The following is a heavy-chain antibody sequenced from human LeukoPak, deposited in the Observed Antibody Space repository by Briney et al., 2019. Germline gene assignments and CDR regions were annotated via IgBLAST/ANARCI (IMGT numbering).Heavy chain of an antibody. CDR1: GFTVSSNF. J-gene: IGHJ1*01. D-gene: IGHD3-10*01. CDR2: IYSGGST. Sequence: GGSLRLSCEASGFTVSSNFMGWVRQTPEKGLEWVSLIYSGGSTYYADSVKGRFTISRDNSKNTLHLQMNSLRAEDTAVYYCARDTDYYGSGRHGYFDHWGQGTLVTVSS. CDR3: ARDTDYYGSGRHGYFDH. V-gene: IGHV3-66*01.